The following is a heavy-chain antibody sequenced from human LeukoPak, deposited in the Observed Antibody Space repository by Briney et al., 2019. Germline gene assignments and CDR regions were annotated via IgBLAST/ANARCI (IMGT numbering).Heavy chain of an antibody. D-gene: IGHD6-13*01. CDR2: IYYSGST. V-gene: IGHV4-59*01. CDR1: GGSISSYY. Sequence: PSETLSLTCTVSGGSISSYYWSWIRQPPGKGLEWIGYIYYSGSTNYNPSLKSRVTISVDTSQNQFSLRLRSDDTAVYYCARVAEIVSMAAAGYCDYWGQGTLVTVSS. J-gene: IGHJ4*02. CDR3: ARVAEIVSMAAAGYCDY.